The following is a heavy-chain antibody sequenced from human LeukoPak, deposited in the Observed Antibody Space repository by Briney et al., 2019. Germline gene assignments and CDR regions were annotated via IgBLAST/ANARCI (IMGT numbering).Heavy chain of an antibody. CDR1: GYTFRIYA. D-gene: IGHD3-10*01. CDR3: VKFRGIQHYNYHMDV. Sequence: GGSLRLSCAASGYTFRIYAMSWVRQAPGKGREWVSGLTGSGGNTYYADSVKSRVTISRDNSKNTLSLQMNSLSAEDAAVYYCVKFRGIQHYNYHMDVWGKGTTVTVSS. CDR2: LTGSGGNT. J-gene: IGHJ6*03. V-gene: IGHV3-23*01.